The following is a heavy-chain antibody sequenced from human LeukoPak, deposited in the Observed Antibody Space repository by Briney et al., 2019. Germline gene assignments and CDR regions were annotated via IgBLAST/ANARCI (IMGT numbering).Heavy chain of an antibody. D-gene: IGHD7-27*01. V-gene: IGHV3-48*03. CDR2: FSSPGVTT. J-gene: IGHJ4*02. CDR1: GFTFSNYE. CDR3: ARDGDLAPDVPFDY. Sequence: GGSLRLSCAASGFTFSNYEMNWVRQAPGKGLEWVSYFSSPGVTTYYADSVKGRFTISRDNAKNSLYLQMNSLRVEDTALYYCARDGDLAPDVPFDYWGQGTLVTVSS.